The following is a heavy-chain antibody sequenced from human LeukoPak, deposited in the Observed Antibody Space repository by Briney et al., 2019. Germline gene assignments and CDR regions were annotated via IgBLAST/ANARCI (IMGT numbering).Heavy chain of an antibody. V-gene: IGHV3-30*04. CDR1: GFTFSSYA. J-gene: IGHJ6*03. Sequence: GGSLRLSCAASGFTFSSYAMHWVRQAPGKGLEWVAVIFYDGSIKYYADSVKGRFTISRDNSKNTLYLQMNSLRAEDTALYFCARDATTEPGTVYMDVWGKGTTVTISS. CDR3: ARDATTEPGTVYMDV. D-gene: IGHD6-13*01. CDR2: IFYDGSIK.